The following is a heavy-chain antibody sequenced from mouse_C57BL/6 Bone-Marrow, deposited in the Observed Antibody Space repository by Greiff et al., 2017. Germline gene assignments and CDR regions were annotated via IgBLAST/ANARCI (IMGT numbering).Heavy chain of an antibody. CDR2: IDPEDGDS. CDR1: GFNIQDYY. CDR3: TIPITTVVAGDY. J-gene: IGHJ2*01. V-gene: IGHV14-1*01. Sequence: EVKLMESGAELVRPGASVKLSCTASGFNIQDYYMHWVKQRPEQGLEWIGRIDPEDGDSEYAPKFQGKATMTADQSSNTAYLQLRRPPSDDTAVYYVTIPITTVVAGDYWGQGTTLTVSS. D-gene: IGHD1-1*01.